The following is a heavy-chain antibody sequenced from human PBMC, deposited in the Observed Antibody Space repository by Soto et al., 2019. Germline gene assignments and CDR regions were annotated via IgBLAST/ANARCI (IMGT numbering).Heavy chain of an antibody. D-gene: IGHD2-15*01. V-gene: IGHV1-24*01. CDR2: FDPEDGET. CDR1: GYTLTELS. J-gene: IGHJ3*02. Sequence: ASVKVSCKVSGYTLTELSMHWVRQAPGKGLEWMGGFDPEDGETIYAQKFQGRVTMTEDTSTDTAYMELSSLRSEDTAVYYCATAGHALYQHAFDIWGQGTMVTVS. CDR3: ATAGHALYQHAFDI.